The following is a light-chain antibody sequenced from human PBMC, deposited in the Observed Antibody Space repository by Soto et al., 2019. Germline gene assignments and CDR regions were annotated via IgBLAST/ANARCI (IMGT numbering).Light chain of an antibody. V-gene: IGKV3-20*01. J-gene: IGKJ4*01. CDR2: GAS. Sequence: EIVLTQSPGTLSLSPGERATLSCRASQSVSSSYLAWYRQKPGQAPRLLIYGASSRATGIPDRFSGSGSGTDFTLTISRLEPEDFAVYYCQQYGSSPLTFGGGTKVEMK. CDR3: QQYGSSPLT. CDR1: QSVSSSY.